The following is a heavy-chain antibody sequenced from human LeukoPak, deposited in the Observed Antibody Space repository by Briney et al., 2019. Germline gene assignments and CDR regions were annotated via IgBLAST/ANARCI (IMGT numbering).Heavy chain of an antibody. J-gene: IGHJ4*02. D-gene: IGHD1-20*01. CDR2: IWYGGSNE. Sequence: GGSLRLSCAASGFTFSSYGMHWVRQAPGKGLEWVAVIWYGGSNEYYADSVKGRFTISRDNSKNTLYLQMNSLRAEDTAVYYCAKDTRGITGIDYWGQGTLVTVSS. CDR3: AKDTRGITGIDY. CDR1: GFTFSSYG. V-gene: IGHV3-30*02.